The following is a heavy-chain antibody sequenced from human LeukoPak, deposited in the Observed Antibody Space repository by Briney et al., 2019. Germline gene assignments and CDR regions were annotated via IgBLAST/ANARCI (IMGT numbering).Heavy chain of an antibody. CDR3: ARRVVRGGLDY. CDR1: GGSISSYY. J-gene: IGHJ4*02. CDR2: IYYSGTT. Sequence: SETLSLTCTVSGGSISSYYWTWIRQPPGRGLEWIGYIYYSGTTTYNPSLKSRVTISVDTSKNQFSLKLASVTAADTAVYYCARRVVRGGLDYWGQGTLVTVSS. D-gene: IGHD3-10*01. V-gene: IGHV4-59*08.